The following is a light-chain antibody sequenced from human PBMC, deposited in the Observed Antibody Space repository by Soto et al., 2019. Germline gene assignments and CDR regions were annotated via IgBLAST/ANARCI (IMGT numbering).Light chain of an antibody. V-gene: IGKV1-5*01. CDR1: QSISSW. J-gene: IGKJ2*01. CDR3: QHYNSYYT. CDR2: DAY. Sequence: DIQMTQYPSTLSASVGDRVTITCRASQSISSWLAWYQQKPGKAHKLLIYDAYSMESGVPSRFSDSGSGTEFTPTISSLQPDDFANYYYQHYNSYYTFGQRTKLEIK.